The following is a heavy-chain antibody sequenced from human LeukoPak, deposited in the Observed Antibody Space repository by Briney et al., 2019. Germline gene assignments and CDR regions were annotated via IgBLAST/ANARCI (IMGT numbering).Heavy chain of an antibody. CDR2: INHSGST. V-gene: IGHV4-34*01. J-gene: IGHJ3*02. CDR3: ARGAISITGTPIDAFDI. Sequence: SETLSLTCTVSGGSISSYYWSWIRQPPGKGLEWIGEINHSGSTNYNPSLKSRVTISVDTSKNQFSLKLSSVTAADTAVYYCARGAISITGTPIDAFDIWGQGTMVTVSS. D-gene: IGHD1-20*01. CDR1: GGSISSYY.